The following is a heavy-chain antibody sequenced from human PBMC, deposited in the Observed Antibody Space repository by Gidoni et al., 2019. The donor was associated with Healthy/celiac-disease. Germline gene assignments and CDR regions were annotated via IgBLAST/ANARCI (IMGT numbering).Heavy chain of an antibody. CDR2: IIPIFGTA. J-gene: IGHJ5*02. V-gene: IGHV1-69*01. Sequence: VQLLQSGAAATQPGSSVKVSCKASGGTFSSYAISWVRQAPGQGHAWMGGIIPIFGTANYAQKFQGRVTITADESTSTAYMELSSLRSEDTAVYYCASGTRGWFDPWGQGTLVTVSS. CDR1: GGTFSSYA. D-gene: IGHD1-1*01. CDR3: ASGTRGWFDP.